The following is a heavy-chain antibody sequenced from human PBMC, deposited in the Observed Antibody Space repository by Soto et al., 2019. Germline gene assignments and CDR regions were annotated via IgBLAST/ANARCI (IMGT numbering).Heavy chain of an antibody. CDR1: GGWLMGLV. CDR2: INDSGTT. CDR3: ARETSQNVYSHHGLDV. J-gene: IGHJ6*02. V-gene: IGHV4-34*01. Sequence: SETVALARAVHGGWLMGLVWTSIRPPPGKGLEWTGEINDSGTTNYNPSLKSRVTISADTSKTHFSLRLTSVTAADTAVYYCARETSQNVYSHHGLDVWGPGSTV.